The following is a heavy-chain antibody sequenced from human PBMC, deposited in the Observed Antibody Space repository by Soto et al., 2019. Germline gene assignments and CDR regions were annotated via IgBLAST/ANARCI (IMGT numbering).Heavy chain of an antibody. D-gene: IGHD4-17*01. J-gene: IGHJ6*02. CDR2: SYYSGST. Sequence: SETLSLTCTVSGGSISSYYWSWIRQPPGKGLEWIGYSYYSGSTNYNPSLKSRVTISVDTAKNQFSLKLSSVTAADTAVYYCARGSTGLRDYYYGMDVWGQGTTVTVS. CDR1: GGSISSYY. V-gene: IGHV4-59*01. CDR3: ARGSTGLRDYYYGMDV.